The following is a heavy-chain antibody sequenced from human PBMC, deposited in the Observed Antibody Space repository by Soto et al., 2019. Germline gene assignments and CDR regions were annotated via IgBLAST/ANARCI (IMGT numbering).Heavy chain of an antibody. CDR3: VRYYGYYVFEY. CDR1: GFTFSHHW. V-gene: IGHV3-7*01. D-gene: IGHD3-16*01. CDR2: INQDGSQK. Sequence: EVELVESGGGLVQPGGSPRLSCAASGFTFSHHWMGWVRQAPGKGLEWLATINQDGSQKYYVDSVKGRFTISRDNAQNSVYLQMNSLGAEDTAVYFCVRYYGYYVFEYWGQGTLVAVSS. J-gene: IGHJ4*02.